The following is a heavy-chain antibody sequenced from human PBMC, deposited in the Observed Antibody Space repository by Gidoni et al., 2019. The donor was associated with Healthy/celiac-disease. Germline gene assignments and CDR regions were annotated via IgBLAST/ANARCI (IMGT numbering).Heavy chain of an antibody. Sequence: EVQLFESGGGLVQPGGSLRLSCSASGFTFSRYAMRWVRQAPGKGLEWVSAISGSGGSTYYADSVKGRFTISRDNSKNTLYLQMNSRRAEDTAVYYCAKLSNSSSWPHEYFQHWGQGTLVTVSS. D-gene: IGHD6-13*01. CDR1: GFTFSRYA. V-gene: IGHV3-23*01. CDR3: AKLSNSSSWPHEYFQH. CDR2: ISGSGGST. J-gene: IGHJ1*01.